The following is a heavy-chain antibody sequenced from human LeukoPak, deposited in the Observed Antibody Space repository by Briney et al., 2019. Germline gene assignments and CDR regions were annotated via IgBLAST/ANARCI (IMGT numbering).Heavy chain of an antibody. Sequence: SETLSLTCAVYGGSFSGYYWSWIRQPPGKGLEWIGEINHSGSTNYNPSLKSRVTISVDTSKNQFSLKLSSVTAADTAVYYCARKVAVAGTWSWFDPWGQGTLVTVSS. V-gene: IGHV4-34*01. CDR2: INHSGST. CDR3: ARKVAVAGTWSWFDP. J-gene: IGHJ5*02. CDR1: GGSFSGYY. D-gene: IGHD6-19*01.